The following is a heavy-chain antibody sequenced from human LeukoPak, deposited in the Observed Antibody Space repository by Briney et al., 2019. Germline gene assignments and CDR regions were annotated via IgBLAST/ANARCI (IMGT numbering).Heavy chain of an antibody. CDR1: GGSISGYY. CDR2: INHSGST. Sequence: SETLSLTCTVSGGSISGYYWSWIRQPPGKGLEWIGEINHSGSTNYNPSLESRVTISVDTSKNQFSLKLSSVTAADTAVYYCARGPHLRGYSYGPKIYFDCWGQGTLVTVSS. CDR3: ARGPHLRGYSYGPKIYFDC. D-gene: IGHD5-18*01. V-gene: IGHV4-34*01. J-gene: IGHJ4*02.